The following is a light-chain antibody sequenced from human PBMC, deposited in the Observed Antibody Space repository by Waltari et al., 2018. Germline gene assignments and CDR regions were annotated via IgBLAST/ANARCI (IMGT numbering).Light chain of an antibody. CDR3: ATWDSSLSAGVV. CDR1: SSNIGNNY. CDR2: DNS. Sequence: QSVLTQPPSVSATPGQKVTISCSGSSSNIGNNYVSWYQHLPGTAPKLLIYDNSKRPSGTPDRCSGSKSGTSATLGITGLQTGDEADYYCATWDSSLSAGVVFGGWTKLTVL. J-gene: IGLJ2*01. V-gene: IGLV1-51*01.